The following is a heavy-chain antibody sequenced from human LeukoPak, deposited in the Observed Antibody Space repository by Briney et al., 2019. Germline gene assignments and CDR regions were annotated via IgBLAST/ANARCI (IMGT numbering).Heavy chain of an antibody. CDR1: GVTLSTYA. V-gene: IGHV3-23*01. CDR3: AKDRPGGPPYWSFDF. Sequence: GGSLRLSCAASGVTLSTYAMSWARQAPGKGLEWVSGISSSGSGDNTYYADSVKGRFTISRDSSKSTLFLHMNTLRAEDTAIYSCAKDRPGGPPYWSFDFGGRGTLVTVPS. J-gene: IGHJ2*01. D-gene: IGHD3-16*01. CDR2: ISSSGSGDNT.